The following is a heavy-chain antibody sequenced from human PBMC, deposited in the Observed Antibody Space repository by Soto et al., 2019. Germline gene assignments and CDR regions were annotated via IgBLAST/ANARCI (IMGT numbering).Heavy chain of an antibody. Sequence: GASVKVSCKASGYTFTSYDINWVRQATGQGLEWMGWMNPNSGNTGYAQKFQGRVTMTRNTSISTAYMELSSLRSEDTAVYYCARFQSGLTAKAPWGQGTLVTVSS. CDR1: GYTFTSYD. CDR2: MNPNSGNT. V-gene: IGHV1-8*01. CDR3: ARFQSGLTAKAP. J-gene: IGHJ5*02. D-gene: IGHD2-21*01.